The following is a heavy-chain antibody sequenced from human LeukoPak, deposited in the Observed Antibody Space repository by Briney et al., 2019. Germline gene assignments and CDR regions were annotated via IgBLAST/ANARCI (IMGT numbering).Heavy chain of an antibody. J-gene: IGHJ4*02. CDR2: ISPDTGVT. D-gene: IGHD4/OR15-4a*01. Sequence: GASVKVSCKTSGYTFTDYYIHWIRQAPGQGLEWMGWISPDTGVTPSAQNFEGRVTLTWDPSITSTFMELTNLRPDDTAVYYCARGAKQYWGQGTLVTVSS. CDR3: ARGAKQY. V-gene: IGHV1-2*02. CDR1: GYTFTDYY.